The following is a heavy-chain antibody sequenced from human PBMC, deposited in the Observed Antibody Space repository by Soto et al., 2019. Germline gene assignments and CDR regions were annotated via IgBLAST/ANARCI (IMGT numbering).Heavy chain of an antibody. CDR1: GFTFSSYA. J-gene: IGHJ4*02. Sequence: EVQLLESGGGLVQPGGSLRLSCAASGFTFSSYAMSWVRQAPGKGLAWVSAISGSGGSTYYADSVKGRFTISRDNSKNTLYLQMNSLRAEDTAVYYCACSSTTTWWGGNFDYWGQGTLVTVSS. V-gene: IGHV3-23*01. CDR2: ISGSGGST. D-gene: IGHD2-2*01. CDR3: ACSSTTTWWGGNFDY.